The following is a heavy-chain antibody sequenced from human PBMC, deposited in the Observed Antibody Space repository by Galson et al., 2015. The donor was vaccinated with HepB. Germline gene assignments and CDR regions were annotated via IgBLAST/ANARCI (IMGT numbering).Heavy chain of an antibody. CDR3: AKDPEHYDILTSYYFDY. CDR1: GFTFSSYA. D-gene: IGHD3-9*01. CDR2: ISGSGGST. V-gene: IGHV3-23*01. J-gene: IGHJ4*02. Sequence: SLRLSCAASGFTFSSYAMSWVRQAPGKGLEWVSAISGSGGSTYYADSVKGRFTISRDNSKNTLYLQMNSLRAEDTAVYYCAKDPEHYDILTSYYFDYWGQGTLVTVSS.